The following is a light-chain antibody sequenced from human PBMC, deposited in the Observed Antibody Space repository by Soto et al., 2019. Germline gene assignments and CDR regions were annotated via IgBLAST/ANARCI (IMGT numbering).Light chain of an antibody. V-gene: IGLV1-47*02. J-gene: IGLJ2*01. CDR1: SSNIGGTNY. CDR2: SNN. Sequence: QSVLTQPPSASGTPGQKGFISCSGSSSNIGGTNYAYWYQQLPGAAPKLLMHSNNLRPSGVPERISGSKFGTAASLAISGLRSEDEAVYYCASWDDSLGAVIFGGGTKLTVL. CDR3: ASWDDSLGAVI.